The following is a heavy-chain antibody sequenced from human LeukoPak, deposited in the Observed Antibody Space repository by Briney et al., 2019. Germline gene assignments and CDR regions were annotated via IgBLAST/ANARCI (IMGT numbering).Heavy chain of an antibody. CDR3: GGNWNDVYSWFDP. J-gene: IGHJ5*02. Sequence: PSETLSLTCTVSGGSISSSSYYWGWIRQPPGKGVEWIGSIYYSGSTYYNPSLKSRVTISVDTSKNQFSLKLSSVTAADTAVYYCGGNWNDVYSWFDPWGQGTLVTVSS. V-gene: IGHV4-39*01. D-gene: IGHD1-1*01. CDR1: GGSISSSSYY. CDR2: IYYSGST.